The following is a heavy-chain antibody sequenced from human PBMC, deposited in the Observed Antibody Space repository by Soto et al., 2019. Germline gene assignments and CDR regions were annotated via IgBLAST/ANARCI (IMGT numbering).Heavy chain of an antibody. CDR1: GFTFSTYG. D-gene: IGHD3-10*01. CDR3: AKSPSVVLVPSSLGGNNWFDP. CDR2: ISYDGVNK. Sequence: GGSLRLSCAASGFTFSTYGMHWVRQAPGKGLEWVAVISYDGVNKYYADSVKGRFTISRDNSKNTLFLQMNSLRAEDTAVYFCAKSPSVVLVPSSLGGNNWFDPWGQGTPVTVSS. V-gene: IGHV3-30*18. J-gene: IGHJ5*02.